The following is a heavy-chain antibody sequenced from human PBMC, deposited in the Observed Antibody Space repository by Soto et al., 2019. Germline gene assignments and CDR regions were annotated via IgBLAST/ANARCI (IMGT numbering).Heavy chain of an antibody. D-gene: IGHD5-12*01. Sequence: HPGGSLRLSCAASGFTFSNYWMHWVRQAPGKGLVWVSRINTDGSSTSYADSVRGRFTISRDNTKNTLYLQMNSLRAEDTAVYYCARLGWSGYDHDTFDIWGQGTMVTVSS. CDR3: ARLGWSGYDHDTFDI. V-gene: IGHV3-74*01. CDR2: INTDGSST. CDR1: GFTFSNYW. J-gene: IGHJ3*02.